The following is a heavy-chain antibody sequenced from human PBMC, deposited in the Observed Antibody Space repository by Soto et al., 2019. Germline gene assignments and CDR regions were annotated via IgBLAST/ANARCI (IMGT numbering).Heavy chain of an antibody. J-gene: IGHJ4*02. Sequence: QVQLQESGPGLVKPSETLSLTCIVSGDSMSTNYWHWIRQPPGKALEWIGYVYYNGDTNYNPSLNSRVTISVDTPMNQLSLRLSSVTAADTAVYYCARGGTTMVKYYFDYWGQGALVTVSS. CDR2: VYYNGDT. CDR1: GDSMSTNY. V-gene: IGHV4-59*01. D-gene: IGHD5-18*01. CDR3: ARGGTTMVKYYFDY.